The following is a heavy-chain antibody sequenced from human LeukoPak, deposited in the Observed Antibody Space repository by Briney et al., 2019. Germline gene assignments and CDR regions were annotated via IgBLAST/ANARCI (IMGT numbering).Heavy chain of an antibody. D-gene: IGHD6-13*01. CDR3: ARGPRSSPDWFDP. CDR2: INHSGST. V-gene: IGHV4-34*01. Sequence: SETLSLTCAVYGGSFSGYYWSWIRQPPGKGLEWIGEINHSGSTNYNPPLKSRVTISVDTSKNQFSLKLSSVTAADTAVYYCARGPRSSPDWFDPWGQGTLVTVSS. J-gene: IGHJ5*02. CDR1: GGSFSGYY.